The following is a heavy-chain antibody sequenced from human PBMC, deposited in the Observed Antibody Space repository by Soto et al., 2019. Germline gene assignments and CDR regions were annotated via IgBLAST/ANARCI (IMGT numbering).Heavy chain of an antibody. CDR3: AGEDWDYYYGMDV. V-gene: IGHV4-31*03. CDR2: IYYSGST. Sequence: QVQLQESGPGLVKPSQTLSLTCTVSGGSISSGGYYWSWIRQHPGKGLEWIGYIYYSGSTYYNPSLESRVTISVDTSKNQFSLKLSSVTAADTAVYYCAGEDWDYYYGMDVWGQGTTVTVSS. CDR1: GGSISSGGYY. J-gene: IGHJ6*02. D-gene: IGHD3-9*01.